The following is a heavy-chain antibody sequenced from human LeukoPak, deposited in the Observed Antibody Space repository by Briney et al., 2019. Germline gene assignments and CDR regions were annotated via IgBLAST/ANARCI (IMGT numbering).Heavy chain of an antibody. J-gene: IGHJ3*02. CDR2: IYYSGST. D-gene: IGHD3-10*01. V-gene: IGHV4-59*01. Sequence: SETLSLTCTVSGGSISSYYWSWIRQPPGKGLEWIGYIYYSGSTNYNPSLKSRVTISVDTSKNQFSLKLSSVTAADTAVYYCARSGGYRYYYGSGSSPQDAFDIWGQGTMVTVSS. CDR3: ARSGGYRYYYGSGSSPQDAFDI. CDR1: GGSISSYY.